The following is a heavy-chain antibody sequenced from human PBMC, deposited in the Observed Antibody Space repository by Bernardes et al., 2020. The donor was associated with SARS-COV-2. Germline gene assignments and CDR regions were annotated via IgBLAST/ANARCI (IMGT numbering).Heavy chain of an antibody. CDR1: GGSIRSYY. J-gene: IGHJ2*01. CDR3: ARWRGGSGWYGWYFDL. CDR2: IYYSGST. D-gene: IGHD6-19*01. Sequence: TLSPTCTVSGGSIRSYYWSWIRQPPGQGLEWIGYIYYSGSTNYNPSLKSRVTISVDTSKNQFSLKLSSVTAADTAVYYCARWRGGSGWYGWYFDLWGRGTLVTVSS. V-gene: IGHV4-59*01.